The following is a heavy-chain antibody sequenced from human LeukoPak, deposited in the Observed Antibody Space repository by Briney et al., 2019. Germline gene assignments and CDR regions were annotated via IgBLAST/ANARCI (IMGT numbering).Heavy chain of an antibody. J-gene: IGHJ4*02. CDR2: INWNGGST. D-gene: IGHD5-18*01. V-gene: IGHV3-20*04. CDR1: GFTFSSYS. CDR3: VRGYSYAPDY. Sequence: GGSLRLSCAASGFTFSSYSMNWVRQAPGKGLEWVSGINWNGGSTGYADSVKGRFTISRDNAKNSLYLQMNSLRAEDTALYYCVRGYSYAPDYWGQGTLVTVSS.